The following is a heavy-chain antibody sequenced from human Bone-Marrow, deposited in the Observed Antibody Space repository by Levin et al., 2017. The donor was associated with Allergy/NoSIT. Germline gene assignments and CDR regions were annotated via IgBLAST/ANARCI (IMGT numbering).Heavy chain of an antibody. Sequence: GGSLRLSCKGSGYSFTTNWISWVRQMPGKGLERMGRIDPSDSDSTYRPSFQGHVTMSIDKSTSTAYLQWSSLKASDTAIYYCARQSTRNGWFNDAFDIWGQGTMVTVSS. J-gene: IGHJ3*02. CDR2: IDPSDSDS. D-gene: IGHD6-19*01. CDR1: GYSFTTNW. V-gene: IGHV5-10-1*01. CDR3: ARQSTRNGWFNDAFDI.